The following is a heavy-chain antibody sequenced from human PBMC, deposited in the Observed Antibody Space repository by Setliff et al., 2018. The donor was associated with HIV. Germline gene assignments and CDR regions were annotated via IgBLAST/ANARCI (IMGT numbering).Heavy chain of an antibody. D-gene: IGHD5-12*01. CDR3: ARLHPGGYDPYYYNYYMDV. CDR2: IFYSGSS. J-gene: IGHJ6*03. CDR1: GGSISSANHY. V-gene: IGHV4-39*01. Sequence: TLSLTCTVSGGSISSANHYWGWIRQPPGKGLAWIGSIFYSGSSHYNPSLKSRAIISVDTSKNQFSLRLSSVTAADTAVYYCARLHPGGYDPYYYNYYMDVWGRGTTVTVSS.